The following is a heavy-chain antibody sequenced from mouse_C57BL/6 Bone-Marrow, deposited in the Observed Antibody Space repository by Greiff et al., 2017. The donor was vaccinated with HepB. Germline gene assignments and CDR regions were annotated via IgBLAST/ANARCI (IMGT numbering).Heavy chain of an antibody. CDR1: GFTFSSYG. Sequence: EVQVVESGGDLVKPGGSLKLSCAASGFTFSSYGMSWVRQTPDKRLEWVATISSGGSYTYYPDSVKGRFTISRDNAKNTLYLQMSSLKSEDTAMYYWARHDPLTTVVATGYFDVWGTGTTVTVSS. D-gene: IGHD1-1*01. CDR2: ISSGGSYT. J-gene: IGHJ1*03. V-gene: IGHV5-6*01. CDR3: ARHDPLTTVVATGYFDV.